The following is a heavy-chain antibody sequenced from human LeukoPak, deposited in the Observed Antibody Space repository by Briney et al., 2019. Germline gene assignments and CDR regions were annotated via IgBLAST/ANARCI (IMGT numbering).Heavy chain of an antibody. CDR1: GDPINSYY. D-gene: IGHD6-19*01. V-gene: IGHV4-59*01. CDR3: ARSYSSGPFDL. CDR2: IYYSGST. J-gene: IGHJ4*02. Sequence: SETLSLTCTVSGDPINSYYWSWIRQPPGKGLEWIGHIYYSGSTNYNPSLKSRVTISIDTSKNQFSLKLSSVTAADTAVYYCARSYSSGPFDLWGQGTLVIASS.